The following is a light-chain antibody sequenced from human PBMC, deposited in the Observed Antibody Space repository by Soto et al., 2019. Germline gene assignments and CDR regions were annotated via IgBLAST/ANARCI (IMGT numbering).Light chain of an antibody. CDR3: GSYKSSRPYV. V-gene: IGLV2-11*01. J-gene: IGLJ1*01. Sequence: QSVLTQPRSGSGSPGQSVTISCTGTSSDVGGYNYVSWYQHHTGKAPKLMIYDVDKRPSGVPGRFSGSKSGNTASLTISGLPAEDEADYYCGSYKSSRPYVFGRWPTVTVL. CDR1: SSDVGGYNY. CDR2: DVD.